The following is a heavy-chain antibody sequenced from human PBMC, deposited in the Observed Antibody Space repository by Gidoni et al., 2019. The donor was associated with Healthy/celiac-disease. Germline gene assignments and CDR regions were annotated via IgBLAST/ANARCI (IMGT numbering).Heavy chain of an antibody. D-gene: IGHD1-26*01. J-gene: IGHJ3*02. Sequence: QLQLQESGSGLVKPSQTLSLTCAVSGGSISSGGYSWSWIRQPPGKGLAWIWYIYHSGSTYYNPSLKSRVTISVDRSKNQFSLKLSSVTAADTAVYYCARGLSGWARAFDIWGQGTMVTVSS. V-gene: IGHV4-30-2*01. CDR1: GGSISSGGYS. CDR3: ARGLSGWARAFDI. CDR2: IYHSGST.